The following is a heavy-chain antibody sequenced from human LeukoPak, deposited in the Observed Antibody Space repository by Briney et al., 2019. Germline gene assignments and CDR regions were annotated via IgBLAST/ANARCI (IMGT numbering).Heavy chain of an antibody. V-gene: IGHV3-7*01. D-gene: IGHD3-10*01. CDR1: GLTFRTYW. Sequence: GGSLRLSCAASGLTFRTYWMSWVRQAPGKGLEWVANIKQDGSEKYYVDSVKGRFTISRDNAKNSLYLQMSSLRAEDTAVYFCARQRPLYGSTFYYYNDMDVWGQGTTVTVS. CDR2: IKQDGSEK. J-gene: IGHJ6*02. CDR3: ARQRPLYGSTFYYYNDMDV.